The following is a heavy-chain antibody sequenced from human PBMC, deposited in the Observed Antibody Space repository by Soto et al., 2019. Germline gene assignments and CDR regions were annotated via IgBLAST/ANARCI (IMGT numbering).Heavy chain of an antibody. CDR3: ARHGDYAALDY. CDR2: IYYSGST. J-gene: IGHJ4*02. V-gene: IGHV4-59*08. CDR1: GGSISSYY. D-gene: IGHD4-17*01. Sequence: SETRSLTCTVSGGSISSYYWSWIRQPPGKGLEWIGYIYYSGSTDYNPSLKSRVTISVDTSKNQFSLKLSSVTAADTAVYYCARHGDYAALDYWGQGTPVTVSS.